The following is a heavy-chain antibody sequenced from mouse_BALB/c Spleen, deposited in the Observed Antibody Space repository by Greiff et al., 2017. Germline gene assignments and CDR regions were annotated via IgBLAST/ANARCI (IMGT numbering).Heavy chain of an antibody. D-gene: IGHD1-1*02. J-gene: IGHJ3*01. CDR1: GYTFTDYA. CDR2: ISTYYGDA. CDR3: ARFLYGPWFAY. Sequence: QVQLQQSGAELVRPGVSVKISCKGSGYTFTDYAMHWVKQSHAKSLEWIGVISTYYGDASYNQKFKGKATMTVDKSSSTAYMELARLTSEDSAIYYCARFLYGPWFAYWGQGTLVTVSA. V-gene: IGHV1S137*01.